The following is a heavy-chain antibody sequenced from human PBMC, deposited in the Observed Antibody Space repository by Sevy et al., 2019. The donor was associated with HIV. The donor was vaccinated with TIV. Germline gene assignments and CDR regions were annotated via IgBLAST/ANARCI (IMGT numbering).Heavy chain of an antibody. CDR3: ARETDNSARWLDP. D-gene: IGHD4-4*01. Sequence: GGSLRLSCAASGFTFNFHGMHWVRQAPGKGLEWVAFIWHDGSNNYMADSVKGRFTISRDNCKNTFFLQMNSLTVEDTAVYFCARETDNSARWLDPWGQGTLVTVSS. CDR1: GFTFNFHG. J-gene: IGHJ5*02. CDR2: IWHDGSNN. V-gene: IGHV3-30*02.